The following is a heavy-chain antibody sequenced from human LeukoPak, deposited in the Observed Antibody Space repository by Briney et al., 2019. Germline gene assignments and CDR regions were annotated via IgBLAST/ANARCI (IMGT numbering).Heavy chain of an antibody. D-gene: IGHD6-13*01. V-gene: IGHV4-61*02. CDR2: IYTSGST. J-gene: IGHJ4*02. CDR3: ARGSSSFVY. CDR1: GGSISSGSYY. Sequence: SQTLSLTCTVSGGSISSGSYYWSWIRQPAGKGLEWIVRIYTSGSTNYNPSLKSRVTISVDTSKNQFSLKLSSVTAADTAVYYCARGSSSFVYWGQGTLVTVSS.